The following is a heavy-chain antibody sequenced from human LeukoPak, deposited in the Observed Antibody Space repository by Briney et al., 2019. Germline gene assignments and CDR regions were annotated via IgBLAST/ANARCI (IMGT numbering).Heavy chain of an antibody. V-gene: IGHV4-61*08. J-gene: IGHJ3*02. Sequence: SETLSLTCTVSGGSISSGGYYWSWIRQHPGKGLEWIGYIYYSGSTNYNPSLKSRVTISVDTSKNQFSLKLSSVTAADTAVYYCARGTLLWFGGDAFDIWGQGTMVTVSS. CDR1: GGSISSGGYY. CDR3: ARGTLLWFGGDAFDI. CDR2: IYYSGST. D-gene: IGHD3-10*01.